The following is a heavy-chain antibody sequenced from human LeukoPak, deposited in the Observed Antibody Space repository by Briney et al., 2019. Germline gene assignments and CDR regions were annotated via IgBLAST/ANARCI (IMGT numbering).Heavy chain of an antibody. Sequence: GRSLRLSCAASGFTFSSYAMHWVRQAPGKGLEWVAVISYDGSNKYYADSVKGRFTISRDNSKNTLYLQMNSLRAEDTAVYYCARTGYDFWSGYPYYYCMDVWGKGTTVTVSS. CDR2: ISYDGSNK. D-gene: IGHD3-3*01. J-gene: IGHJ6*03. V-gene: IGHV3-30*01. CDR1: GFTFSSYA. CDR3: ARTGYDFWSGYPYYYCMDV.